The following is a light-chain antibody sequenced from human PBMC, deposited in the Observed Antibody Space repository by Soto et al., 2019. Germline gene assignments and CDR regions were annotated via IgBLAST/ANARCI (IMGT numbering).Light chain of an antibody. CDR1: QSVSSN. J-gene: IGKJ4*01. Sequence: EIVMTQSPATLSVSQGERATLSCRASQSVSSNLAWYQQKPGQAPRLLIYGASTRATGIPARFSGSGSGTEFTRTISSLQSEDFAFYYCQQYNNWPPLTFGGGTKVEIK. CDR2: GAS. CDR3: QQYNNWPPLT. V-gene: IGKV3-15*01.